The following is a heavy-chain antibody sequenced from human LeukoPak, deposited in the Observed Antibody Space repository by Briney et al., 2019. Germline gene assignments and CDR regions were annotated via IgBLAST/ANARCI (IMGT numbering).Heavy chain of an antibody. D-gene: IGHD2-2*01. J-gene: IGHJ3*02. CDR3: AGGRRVPAADAFDI. V-gene: IGHV4-30-4*07. CDR1: GGSISSGGYS. Sequence: PSETLSLTCAVSGGSISSGGYSWSWIRQPPGKGLEWIGYIDYSGSTYYNPSLKSRVTISADTPTHQFSLKLSSVTAADTAVYYCAGGRRVPAADAFDIWGQGTMVTVSS. CDR2: IDYSGST.